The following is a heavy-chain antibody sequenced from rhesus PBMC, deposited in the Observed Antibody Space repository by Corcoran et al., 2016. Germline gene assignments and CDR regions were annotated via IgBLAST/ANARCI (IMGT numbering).Heavy chain of an antibody. J-gene: IGHJ4*01. CDR1: GFSLSTSGMG. Sequence: QVTLKESGPALVKPTQTLTLTCTFSGFSLSTSGMGVGWIRQPPGKALEWLASIYWDDDKYSSTSLKSRLTISKYTSKNQVVLTMTNIDPVDTATYYCARGLLHFDYWGQGVLVTVSS. CDR3: ARGLLHFDY. CDR2: IYWDDDK. V-gene: IGHV2S1*01. D-gene: IGHD3-16*01.